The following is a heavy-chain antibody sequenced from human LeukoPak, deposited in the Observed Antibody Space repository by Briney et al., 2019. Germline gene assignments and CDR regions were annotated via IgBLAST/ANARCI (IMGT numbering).Heavy chain of an antibody. J-gene: IGHJ4*02. Sequence: SETLSLTCAVYGGSFSGYYWSWIRQPPGKGLEWIGETNHSGSTNYNPSLKSRVTISVDTSKNQFSLKLSSVTAADTAVYYCARVRSYYYGSGSYYDYWGQGTLVTVSS. D-gene: IGHD3-10*01. V-gene: IGHV4-34*01. CDR3: ARVRSYYYGSGSYYDY. CDR2: TNHSGST. CDR1: GGSFSGYY.